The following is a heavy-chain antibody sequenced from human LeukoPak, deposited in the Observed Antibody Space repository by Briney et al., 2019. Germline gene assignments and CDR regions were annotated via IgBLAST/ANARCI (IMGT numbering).Heavy chain of an antibody. CDR1: GYTFTNYA. Sequence: ASVKVSCKTSGYTFTNYAVNWVRQAPGQGLGWMGWINTNTGNPTYAQGFTGRFVFSLDISVSTAYLQISSLKAEDTAVYYCARSYYVWGSYPLDYWGQGTLVTVSS. D-gene: IGHD3-16*02. CDR2: INTNTGNP. CDR3: ARSYYVWGSYPLDY. V-gene: IGHV7-4-1*02. J-gene: IGHJ4*02.